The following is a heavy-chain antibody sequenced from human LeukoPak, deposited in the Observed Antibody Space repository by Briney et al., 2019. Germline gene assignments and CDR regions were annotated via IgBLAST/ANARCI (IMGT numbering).Heavy chain of an antibody. V-gene: IGHV3-74*01. CDR1: GFTFSTYW. Sequence: GGSLRLSCAASGFTFSTYWMHWVRQAPGKGLVWVSRINPDGSNTNYADFVRGRFTISRDNAKNTLYLQMNTLRAEDTAVYYCARNNWNYADYWGQGTLVTVSS. J-gene: IGHJ4*02. CDR2: INPDGSNT. D-gene: IGHD1-20*01. CDR3: ARNNWNYADY.